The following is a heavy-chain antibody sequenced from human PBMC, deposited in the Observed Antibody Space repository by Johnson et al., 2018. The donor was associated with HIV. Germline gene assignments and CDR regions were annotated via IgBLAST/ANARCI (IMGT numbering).Heavy chain of an antibody. CDR2: ISWNSGSI. CDR1: GFTFDDYA. V-gene: IGHV3-9*01. Sequence: VQLVESVGGLVQPGRSLRLSCAASGFTFDDYAMHWVRQAPGKGLEWVSGISWNSGSIGYADSVKGRFTISRDNAKNTLYLQMNSLKTEDTGVYYCTTGREIWGQGTMVTVSS. J-gene: IGHJ3*02. CDR3: TTGREI.